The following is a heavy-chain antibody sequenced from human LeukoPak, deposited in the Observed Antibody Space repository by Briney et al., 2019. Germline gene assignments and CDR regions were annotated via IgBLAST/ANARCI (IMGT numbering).Heavy chain of an antibody. V-gene: IGHV3-30*02. CDR2: IRYDGSNK. J-gene: IGHJ4*02. CDR1: GFTFSSYG. D-gene: IGHD2-21*01. CDR3: AKFLPTHIVVANYYFDY. Sequence: PGGSLRLSCAASGFTFSSYGMHWVRQAPGKGLEWAAFIRYDGSNKYYADSVKGRFTISRDNSKNTLYLQMNSLRAEDTAVYYCAKFLPTHIVVANYYFDYWGQGTLVTVSS.